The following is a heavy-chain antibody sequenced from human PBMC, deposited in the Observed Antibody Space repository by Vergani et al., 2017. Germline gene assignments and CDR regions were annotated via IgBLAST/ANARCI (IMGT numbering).Heavy chain of an antibody. D-gene: IGHD6-25*01. J-gene: IGHJ1*01. CDR3: ARGPRNDSCVSGAAEYFQH. CDR2: IYYSGST. Sequence: QVQLQESGPGLVKPSETLSLTCTVSGGSISSYYWSWIRQPPGMGMEWIGYIYYSGSTNYNPSLKSRVTRSVDTSKNQFSRKLSSVTAADTAVYYGARGPRNDSCVSGAAEYFQHWGQGTLITVAS. CDR1: GGSISSYY. V-gene: IGHV4-59*01.